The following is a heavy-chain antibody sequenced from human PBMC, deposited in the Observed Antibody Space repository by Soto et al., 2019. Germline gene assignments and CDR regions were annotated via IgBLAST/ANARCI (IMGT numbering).Heavy chain of an antibody. CDR1: GFTFSSYG. CDR3: AKDPGIAVAGNGAWFDP. CDR2: ISYDGSNK. J-gene: IGHJ5*02. D-gene: IGHD6-19*01. Sequence: GGSLRLSCAASGFTFSSYGMHWARQAPGKGLEWVAVISYDGSNKYYADSVKGRFTISRDNSKNTLYLQMNSLRAEDTAVYYCAKDPGIAVAGNGAWFDPWGQGTLVTSPQ. V-gene: IGHV3-30*18.